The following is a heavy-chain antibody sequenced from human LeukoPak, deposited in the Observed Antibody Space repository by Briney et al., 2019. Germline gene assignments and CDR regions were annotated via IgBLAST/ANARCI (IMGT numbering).Heavy chain of an antibody. CDR3: ARLSVIVGAALEYYYYYMDV. V-gene: IGHV4-34*01. Sequence: PSETLSLTCAVYGGTFSGYYWSWIRQPPGKRLEWVGESNDSGGTNYNPSLKSRVTISADKSKNQDSLRLTSVTAADTAVYYCARLSVIVGAALEYYYYYMDVWGQGTTVTVSS. CDR1: GGTFSGYY. CDR2: SNDSGGT. J-gene: IGHJ6*03. D-gene: IGHD1-26*01.